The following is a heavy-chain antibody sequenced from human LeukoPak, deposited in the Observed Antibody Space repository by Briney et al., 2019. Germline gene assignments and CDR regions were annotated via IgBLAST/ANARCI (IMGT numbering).Heavy chain of an antibody. CDR2: TYYRSKWYN. CDR1: GDSVSSNSAA. D-gene: IGHD3-10*01. CDR3: ARDLTMVRGVIGATYFDY. Sequence: SQTLSLTCAISGDSVSSNSAAWNWIRQSPSRGLEWLGRTYYRSKWYNDYAVSVKSRITINPDTSKNQFSLQLNSVTPEDTAVYYCARDLTMVRGVIGATYFDYWGQGTLVTVSS. V-gene: IGHV6-1*01. J-gene: IGHJ4*02.